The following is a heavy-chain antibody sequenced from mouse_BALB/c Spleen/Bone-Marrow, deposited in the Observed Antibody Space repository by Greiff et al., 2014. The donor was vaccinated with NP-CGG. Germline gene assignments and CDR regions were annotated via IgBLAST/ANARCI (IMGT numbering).Heavy chain of an antibody. D-gene: IGHD2-4*01. CDR2: INPYNGDS. CDR1: GYSFTGYF. Sequence: LVESGPELVKPGASVKISCKASGYSFTGYFMNWMQQSHGKSLEWIGRINPYNGDSFYNQKFKGKATLTVDKSSSTAHMELLSLTSEDSAVYYCGRGNYDYDSWFGYWGQGTLVTVSA. CDR3: GRGNYDYDSWFGY. V-gene: IGHV1-37*01. J-gene: IGHJ3*01.